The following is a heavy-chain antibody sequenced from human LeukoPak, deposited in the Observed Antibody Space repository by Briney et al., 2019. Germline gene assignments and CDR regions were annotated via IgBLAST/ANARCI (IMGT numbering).Heavy chain of an antibody. D-gene: IGHD5-24*01. CDR2: ISYDGSNK. V-gene: IGHV3-30-3*01. CDR3: ARDVNVRRWLQYGPQESYSYYYYGMDV. CDR1: GFTFSSYA. J-gene: IGHJ6*02. Sequence: PGRSLRLSCAASGFTFSSYALHWVRQAPGKGLEWVAVISYDGSNKYYADSVKGRFTISRDNSKNTLYLQVNSLRAEDTAVYYCARDVNVRRWLQYGPQESYSYYYYGMDVWGQGTTVTVSS.